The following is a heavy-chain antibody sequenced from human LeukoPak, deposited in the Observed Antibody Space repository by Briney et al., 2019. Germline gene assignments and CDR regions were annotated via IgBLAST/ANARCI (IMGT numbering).Heavy chain of an antibody. CDR2: IYHSGST. V-gene: IGHV4-38-2*02. J-gene: IGHJ5*02. D-gene: IGHD3-3*01. CDR1: GYSISSGYY. CDR3: ARGAPTYYDFWSGYYRPNWFDP. Sequence: SETLSLTCTVSGYSISSGYYWGWIRQPPGKGLEWIGSIYHSGSTYYNPSLKSRVTISVDTSKNQFSLKLSSVTAADTAVYYCARGAPTYYDFWSGYYRPNWFDPWGQGTLVTVSS.